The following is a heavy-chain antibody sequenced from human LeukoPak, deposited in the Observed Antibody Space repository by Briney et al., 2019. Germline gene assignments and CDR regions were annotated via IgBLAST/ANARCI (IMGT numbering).Heavy chain of an antibody. CDR2: INHSGSI. J-gene: IGHJ4*02. CDR1: GGSIRSLGYS. CDR3: ARGPARHLEY. V-gene: IGHV4-39*07. Sequence: SETLSLTCSVSGGSIRSLGYSWGWIRQSPGKGLEWIGEINHSGSINHNPSLKSRVIMSVDTPKNQFSLKLTSVTAADTAVYYCARGPARHLEYWGQGTLVTVSS.